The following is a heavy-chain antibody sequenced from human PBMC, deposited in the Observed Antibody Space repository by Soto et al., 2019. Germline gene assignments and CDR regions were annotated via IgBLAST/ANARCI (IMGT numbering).Heavy chain of an antibody. CDR1: GGSISSSSYY. Sequence: SETLSLTCTVSGGSISSSSYYWGWIRQPPGKGLEWIGSIYYSGSTYYNPSLKSRVTISVDTSKNQFSLKLSSVTAADTAVYYCARHDPIYGSGSYFSYYYYGMDVWGQGNTVTVSS. CDR3: ARHDPIYGSGSYFSYYYYGMDV. D-gene: IGHD3-10*01. CDR2: IYYSGST. V-gene: IGHV4-39*01. J-gene: IGHJ6*02.